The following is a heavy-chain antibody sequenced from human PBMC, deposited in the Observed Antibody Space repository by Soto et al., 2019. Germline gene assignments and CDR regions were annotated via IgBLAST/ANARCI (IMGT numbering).Heavy chain of an antibody. D-gene: IGHD3-22*01. J-gene: IGHJ4*02. CDR3: ARPGSYYDSSGPFDY. CDR2: INPNSGGT. V-gene: IGHV1-2*02. Sequence: ASVKVSCKASGYTFTGYYMHWVRQAPGQGLEWMGWINPNSGGTNYAQKFQGRVTMTRDTSISTAYMELSRLRSDDTAVYYCARPGSYYDSSGPFDYWGQGTLVTVYS. CDR1: GYTFTGYY.